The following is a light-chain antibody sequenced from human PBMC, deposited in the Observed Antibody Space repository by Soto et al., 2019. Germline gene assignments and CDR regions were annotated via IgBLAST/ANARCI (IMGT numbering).Light chain of an antibody. J-gene: IGKJ4*01. CDR1: QSVISN. V-gene: IGKV3-15*01. CDR3: QHYNNLLGT. Sequence: ETVVTQSPAILSVSPGERVTLSCRASQSVISNLAWYQHKLGQAPRLLIYGASTRATGVPARFSGSGSGTEFFLTISSLQSEDFAVYYCQHYNNLLGTFGGGTKVEIK. CDR2: GAS.